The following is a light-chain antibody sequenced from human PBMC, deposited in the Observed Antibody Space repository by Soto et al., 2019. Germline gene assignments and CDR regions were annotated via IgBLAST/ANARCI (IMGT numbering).Light chain of an antibody. V-gene: IGLV2-18*02. J-gene: IGLJ1*01. CDR1: RSDIGSSNS. Sequence: QSALTQPPSVSGSPGQSVTISCTGVRSDIGSSNSVSWYQQVPGTVPKLMIFEVTKRPSGVPDRFSGSKSVNTASLTISGLRAEDEADYYCSSYTTSNTYVFGTGTKLTVL. CDR2: EVT. CDR3: SSYTTSNTYV.